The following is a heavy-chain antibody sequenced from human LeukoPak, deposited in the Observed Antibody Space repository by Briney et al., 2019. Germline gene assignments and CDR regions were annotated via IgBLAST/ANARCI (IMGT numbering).Heavy chain of an antibody. V-gene: IGHV3-30-3*01. D-gene: IGHD6-13*01. CDR3: ARESPYSAAAADY. J-gene: IGHJ4*02. Sequence: PGRSLRLSCAASGFTFSSYAMHWVRQAPGKGLEWVAVISYDGSNKYYADSVKGRFTISRDNSKNTLYLQMNSLRAEDTAVYYCARESPYSAAAADYWGQGTLVTVSS. CDR2: ISYDGSNK. CDR1: GFTFSSYA.